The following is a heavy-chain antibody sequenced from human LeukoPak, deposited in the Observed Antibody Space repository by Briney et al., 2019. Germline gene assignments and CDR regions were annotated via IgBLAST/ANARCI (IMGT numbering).Heavy chain of an antibody. D-gene: IGHD3-22*01. CDR3: TRRDYYDSSEKDC. V-gene: IGHV3-73*01. CDR1: GFTFSGSA. CDR2: IRSKANSYAT. Sequence: GGSLRLSCAASGFTFSGSAMHWVRQASGKGLEWVGRIRSKANSYATAYAASVKGRFTISRDDSKNTAYLQMNSLKTEDTAVYYCTRRDYYDSSEKDCWGQGTLVTVSS. J-gene: IGHJ4*02.